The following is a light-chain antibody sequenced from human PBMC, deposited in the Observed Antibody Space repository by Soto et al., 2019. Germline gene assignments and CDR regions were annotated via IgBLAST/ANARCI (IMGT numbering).Light chain of an antibody. CDR3: CSYTASDIWV. CDR2: AVS. CDR1: NSDVGGYNF. V-gene: IGLV2-11*01. J-gene: IGLJ3*02. Sequence: QPVLTQPRSVSGSPGQSVTISCTGTNSDVGGYNFVSRYQQLPGKAPKLMISAVSQRPSGVPDRFSGSKSGNTASLTISGLQADDEADYFCCSYTASDIWVFGGGTKVTVL.